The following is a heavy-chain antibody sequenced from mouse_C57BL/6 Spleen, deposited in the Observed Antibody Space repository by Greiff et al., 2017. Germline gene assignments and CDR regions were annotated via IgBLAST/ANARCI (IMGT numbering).Heavy chain of an antibody. V-gene: IGHV1-59*01. D-gene: IGHD1-1*01. CDR2: IDPSDSYT. J-gene: IGHJ3*01. Sequence: VQLQQPGAELVRPGTSVKLSCKASGYTFTSYWMHWVKQRPGQGLEWIGVIDPSDSYTNYNQKFKGKATLTVDTSSSTAYMQLSSLTSEDSAVYYCARRAYYGSSLAYWGQGTLVTVSA. CDR1: GYTFTSYW. CDR3: ARRAYYGSSLAY.